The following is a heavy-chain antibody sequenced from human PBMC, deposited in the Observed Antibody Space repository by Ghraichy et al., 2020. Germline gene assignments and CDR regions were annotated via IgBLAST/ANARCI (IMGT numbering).Heavy chain of an antibody. J-gene: IGHJ4*02. Sequence: GGSLRLACAASGFTFSSYAMSWVRQAPGKGLEWVSGISSGGLSTYYTDSVKGRFTISRDNSKNTLYLQMNSLRAEDTAIYYCAKGGSFSSTSTTTRRFDYWGQGALVTVSS. V-gene: IGHV3-23*01. CDR3: AKGGSFSSTSTTTRRFDY. CDR2: ISSGGLST. CDR1: GFTFSSYA. D-gene: IGHD2/OR15-2a*01.